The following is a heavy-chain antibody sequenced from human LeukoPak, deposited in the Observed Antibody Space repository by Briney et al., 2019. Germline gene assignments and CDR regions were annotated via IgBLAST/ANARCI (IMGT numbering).Heavy chain of an antibody. CDR2: ISWDGGNT. J-gene: IGHJ4*02. D-gene: IGHD1-26*01. CDR1: GFTFDDYT. CDR3: AKDWLSSGSYVFDY. V-gene: IGHV3-43*01. Sequence: TGGSLRLSCAASGFTFDDYTMHWVRQAPGKGLEWVSLISWDGGNTYYADSVKGRFTISRDNSKNTLYLQMNSLRAEDTAVYYCAKDWLSSGSYVFDYWGQGTLVTVSS.